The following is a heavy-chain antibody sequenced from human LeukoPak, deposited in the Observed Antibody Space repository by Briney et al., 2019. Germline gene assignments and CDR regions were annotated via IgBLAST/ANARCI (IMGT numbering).Heavy chain of an antibody. CDR1: GDTFITYT. Sequence: SVKVSCKASGDTFITYTFSWVRQAPGQGLEWMGRIIPSLDISNYAQKFQGRVTLSADKATTTTYMELTSLRSEDMAIYYCARDHCSPGTCLGGHWGQGTLVTVSS. CDR2: IIPSLDIS. D-gene: IGHD2-15*01. CDR3: ARDHCSPGTCLGGH. V-gene: IGHV1-69*04. J-gene: IGHJ4*02.